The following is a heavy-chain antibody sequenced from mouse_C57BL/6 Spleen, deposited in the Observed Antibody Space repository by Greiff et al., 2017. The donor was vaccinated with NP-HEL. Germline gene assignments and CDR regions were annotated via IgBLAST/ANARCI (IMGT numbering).Heavy chain of an antibody. CDR1: GYTFTDYE. D-gene: IGHD3-2*02. CDR2: IDPETGGT. V-gene: IGHV1-15*01. Sequence: VKLMESGAELVRPGASVTLSCKASGYTFTDYEMHWVKQTPVHGLEWIGAIDPETGGTAYNQKFKGKAILTADKSSSTAYMELRSLTSEDSAVYYCTRVEALAMDYWGQGTSVTVSS. J-gene: IGHJ4*01. CDR3: TRVEALAMDY.